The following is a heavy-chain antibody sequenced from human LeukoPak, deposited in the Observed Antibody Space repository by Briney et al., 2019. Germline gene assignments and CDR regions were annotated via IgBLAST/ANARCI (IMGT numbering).Heavy chain of an antibody. CDR3: ATGRYDSNGYYSNLLDH. CDR2: IIPILDAP. J-gene: IGHJ4*02. V-gene: IGHV1-69*04. D-gene: IGHD3-22*01. Sequence: GASVKVSCKASGGTSTKFAVSWVRQAPGQGLEWMGRIIPILDAPNYAQKFQGRVTITADKSTSTVNMELSSLRVEDTAVYYCATGRYDSNGYYSNLLDHWGQGTLVTVSS. CDR1: GGTSTKFA.